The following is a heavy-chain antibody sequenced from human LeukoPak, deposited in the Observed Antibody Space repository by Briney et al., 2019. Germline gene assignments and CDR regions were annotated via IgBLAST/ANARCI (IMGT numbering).Heavy chain of an antibody. Sequence: ASVKVSCKASGYTFSKYGLNWVRQAPGQGLEWMGWISAYNGNTNYAQKLQGRVTMTTDTSTSTAYMELRSLRSDDTAVYYCARDGRHPGFGELSFYYYYGMDVWGQGTTVTVSS. J-gene: IGHJ6*02. CDR1: GYTFSKYG. CDR2: ISAYNGNT. D-gene: IGHD3-10*01. V-gene: IGHV1-18*01. CDR3: ARDGRHPGFGELSFYYYYGMDV.